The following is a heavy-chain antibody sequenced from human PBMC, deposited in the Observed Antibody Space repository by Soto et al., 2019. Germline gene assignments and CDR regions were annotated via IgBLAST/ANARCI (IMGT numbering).Heavy chain of an antibody. J-gene: IGHJ4*02. CDR2: ISAYNGNT. Sequence: QVQLVQSGAEVKKPGASVKVSCKASGYTFTSYGISWVRQAPGQGLEWMGWISAYNGNTNYAQKLQGRVTMTTDTSTRTAYMELRSLRSDDTAVYYCAREAYCSGGSCYSRHRDYWGQGTLVTVSS. CDR3: AREAYCSGGSCYSRHRDY. V-gene: IGHV1-18*01. D-gene: IGHD2-15*01. CDR1: GYTFTSYG.